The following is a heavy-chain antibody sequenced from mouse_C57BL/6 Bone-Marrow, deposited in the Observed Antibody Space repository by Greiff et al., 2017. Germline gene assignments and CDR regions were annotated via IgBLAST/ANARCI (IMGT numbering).Heavy chain of an antibody. CDR1: GYTFTGYW. CDR2: ILPGNGST. D-gene: IGHD1-1*01. J-gene: IGHJ4*01. Sequence: QVQLQQSGAELMKPGASVKLSCKATGYTFTGYWIEWVKQRPGHGLEWIGEILPGNGSTNYNEKFKGKATFTVDTSSNTAYMQLSSLTTEDAAIYCGGGLLRGAMDYGGRGTGVPVSA. V-gene: IGHV1-9*01. CDR3: GGLLRGAMDY.